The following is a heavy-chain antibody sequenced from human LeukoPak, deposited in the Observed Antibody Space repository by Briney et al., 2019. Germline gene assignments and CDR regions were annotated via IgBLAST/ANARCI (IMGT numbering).Heavy chain of an antibody. V-gene: IGHV3-7*01. Sequence: GGSLRLSCTASGFSFSNHYMRWIRQAPGKGLEWVANINEDGSNKWHLGSVKGRFTVSRDNARNSLYLQMNSLRVEDTAVYYCTRVIVAVTGYFDYFDFWGQGVLVTVSS. D-gene: IGHD3-9*01. J-gene: IGHJ4*02. CDR2: INEDGSNK. CDR3: TRVIVAVTGYFDYFDF. CDR1: GFSFSNHY.